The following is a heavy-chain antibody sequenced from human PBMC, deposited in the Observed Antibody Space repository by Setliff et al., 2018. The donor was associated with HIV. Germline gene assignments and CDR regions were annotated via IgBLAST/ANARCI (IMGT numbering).Heavy chain of an antibody. J-gene: IGHJ3*01. CDR3: ARGRQIGVEGAAAFDL. CDR2: IYHSGST. Sequence: KPGGSLRLSCAASGFTFKAHCMDWIRQPPGKGLEWIGSIYHSGSTYYNPSLKSRVTISVDTSKNQFSLKLSSVTAADTAVYYCARGRQIGVEGAAAFDLWGQGIVVTVSS. CDR1: GFTFKAHC. V-gene: IGHV4-38-2*01. D-gene: IGHD1-26*01.